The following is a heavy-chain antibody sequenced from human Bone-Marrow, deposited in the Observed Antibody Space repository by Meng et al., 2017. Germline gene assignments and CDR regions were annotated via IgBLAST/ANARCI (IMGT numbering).Heavy chain of an antibody. CDR2: ISAYNGNT. D-gene: IGHD6-13*01. J-gene: IGHJ3*02. Sequence: ASVKVSCKASGYTFTSYGISWVRQAPGQGLEWMGWISAYNGNTNYAQKLQGRVTMTTDTSTSTAYMELRSLRSDDTAVYYCARDRVIARLSVAFDIWVQGTMVTVSS. V-gene: IGHV1-18*01. CDR1: GYTFTSYG. CDR3: ARDRVIARLSVAFDI.